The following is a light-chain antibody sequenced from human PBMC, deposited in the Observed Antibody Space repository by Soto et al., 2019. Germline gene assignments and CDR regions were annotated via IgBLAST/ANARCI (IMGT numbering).Light chain of an antibody. CDR2: DVS. Sequence: QSVLTQPDSVSGSPGQSITSSCTGTSSDVGGYNYVSWYQQHPGKAPKLMIYDVSNRPSGVSNRFSGSNSGNTASLTISWVPAEDEADYYFSSYTSRSTVVFAGGTKLTVL. J-gene: IGLJ2*01. CDR3: SSYTSRSTVV. V-gene: IGLV2-14*01. CDR1: SSDVGGYNY.